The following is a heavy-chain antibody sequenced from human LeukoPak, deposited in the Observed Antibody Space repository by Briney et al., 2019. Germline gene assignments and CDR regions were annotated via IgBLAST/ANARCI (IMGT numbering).Heavy chain of an antibody. CDR2: INHSGST. Sequence: PSETLSLTCAVYGGSFSGYYWSWIRQPPGKGLEWIGEINHSGSTNYNPSLKSRVTISVDTSKNQFSLKLSSVTAADTAVYYCARDLSSSWVWFDPWGQGTLVTVSS. CDR3: ARDLSSSWVWFDP. J-gene: IGHJ5*02. CDR1: GGSFSGYY. D-gene: IGHD6-13*01. V-gene: IGHV4-34*01.